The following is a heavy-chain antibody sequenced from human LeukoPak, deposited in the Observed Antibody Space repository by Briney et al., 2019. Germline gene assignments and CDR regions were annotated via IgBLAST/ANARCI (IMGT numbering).Heavy chain of an antibody. V-gene: IGHV4-4*07. J-gene: IGHJ6*03. CDR1: GGSISSYY. CDR3: ARTCSNYDHYYYYMDV. CDR2: IYTSGST. D-gene: IGHD4-11*01. Sequence: SETLSLTCTVSGGSISSYYWSWIRQPAGKGLEWIGRIYTSGSTNYNPSLKSRVTISVDTSKNQFSLKLSSVTAADTAVYYCARTCSNYDHYYYYMDVWGKGTTVTVSS.